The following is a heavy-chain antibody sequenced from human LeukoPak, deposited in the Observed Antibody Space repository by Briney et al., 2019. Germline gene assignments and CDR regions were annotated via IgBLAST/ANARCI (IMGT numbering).Heavy chain of an antibody. V-gene: IGHV1-8*01. CDR1: GYTFTSYD. D-gene: IGHD2-2*01. CDR2: MNPNSGNT. Sequence: ASVKVSCKASGYTFTSYDINWVRQATGQGLEWMGWMNPNSGNTGYAQKFQGRVTMTRNTSISTAYMELSRLRSDDTAVYFCARRPINCIITNCYVDYWGQGTLVTVSS. CDR3: ARRPINCIITNCYVDY. J-gene: IGHJ4*02.